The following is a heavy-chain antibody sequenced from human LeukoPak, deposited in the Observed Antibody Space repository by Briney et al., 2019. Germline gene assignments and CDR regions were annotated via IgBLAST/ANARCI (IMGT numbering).Heavy chain of an antibody. CDR3: ARGRYSSSWPSYFDY. CDR2: ISYDGSNK. J-gene: IGHJ4*02. D-gene: IGHD6-13*01. Sequence: PGGSLRLSCAASGFTFSSYAMHWVRQAPGKGLEWVAVISYDGSNKYYADSVKGRFTISRDNSKNTLYLQMNSLRAEDTAVYYCARGRYSSSWPSYFDYWGQGTLVTVSS. V-gene: IGHV3-30-3*01. CDR1: GFTFSSYA.